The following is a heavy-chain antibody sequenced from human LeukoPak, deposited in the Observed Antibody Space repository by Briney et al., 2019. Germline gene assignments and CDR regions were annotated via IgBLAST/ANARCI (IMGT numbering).Heavy chain of an antibody. CDR3: AKDGGGDYESYFEY. CDR1: GFTFSSYD. V-gene: IGHV3-33*06. D-gene: IGHD4-17*01. Sequence: GGSLSLSCTASGFTFSSYDMHWVRQAPGQGLEWVALIWYDGSSKNYADSSKGRFTISRDNSENTLYLQMNSLRDEGTAVYYCAKDGGGDYESYFEYWGQGNLVTVSS. J-gene: IGHJ4*02. CDR2: IWYDGSSK.